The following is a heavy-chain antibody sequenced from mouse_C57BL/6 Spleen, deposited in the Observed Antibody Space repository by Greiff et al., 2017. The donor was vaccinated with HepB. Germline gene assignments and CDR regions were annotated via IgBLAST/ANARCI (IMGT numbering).Heavy chain of an antibody. Sequence: QVQLQQPGAELVMPGASVKLSCKASGYTFTSYWMHWVKQRPGQGLEWIGEIDPSDSYTNYNQKFKGKSTLTVDKSSSTAYMPLSSLTSEDSAVYYCARRADYAYWYFDVWGTGTTVTVSS. CDR1: GYTFTSYW. J-gene: IGHJ1*03. D-gene: IGHD2-4*01. V-gene: IGHV1-69*01. CDR2: IDPSDSYT. CDR3: ARRADYAYWYFDV.